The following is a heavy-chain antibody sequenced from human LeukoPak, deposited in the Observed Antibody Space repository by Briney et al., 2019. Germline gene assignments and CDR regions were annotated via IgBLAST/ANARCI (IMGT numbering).Heavy chain of an antibody. Sequence: GGSLRLSCAASGFTVSSNYMSCVRQAPGKGLEWVSVIYSGGSTYYADSEKGRFTISRDNSKNTLYLQMNSLRAEDTAVYYCARGYGDSDYYYYGMDVWGQGTTVTVSS. CDR3: ARGYGDSDYYYYGMDV. CDR2: IYSGGST. V-gene: IGHV3-53*01. CDR1: GFTVSSNY. J-gene: IGHJ6*02. D-gene: IGHD4-17*01.